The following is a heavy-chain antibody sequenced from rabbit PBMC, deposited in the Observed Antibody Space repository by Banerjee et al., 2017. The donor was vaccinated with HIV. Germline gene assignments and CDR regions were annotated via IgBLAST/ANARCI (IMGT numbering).Heavy chain of an antibody. J-gene: IGHJ4*01. V-gene: IGHV1S45*01. CDR2: IYAGSGST. D-gene: IGHD8-1*01. CDR3: ARNEWDYAGTTYYSL. Sequence: QEQLEESGGGLVKPEGSLTLTCTASGFSFSRSYWICWVRQAPGKGLEWSACIYAGSGSTYYANWAKGRFTITKTSSTTVTLQMTSLTAADTATYFCARNEWDYAGTTYYSLWGPGTLVTVS. CDR1: GFSFSRSYW.